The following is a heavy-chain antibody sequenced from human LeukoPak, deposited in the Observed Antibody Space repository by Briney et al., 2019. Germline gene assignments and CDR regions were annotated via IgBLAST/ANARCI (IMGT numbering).Heavy chain of an antibody. CDR3: ARERYCSSTSCLFFDY. V-gene: IGHV4-59*01. J-gene: IGHJ4*02. CDR2: IYYSGST. Sequence: SETLSLTCTVSGGSISSYYWSWIRQPPGKGLEWIGYIYYSGSTNYNPSLKSRVTISVDTSKNQFSLKLSSVTAADTAVHYCARERYCSSTSCLFFDYWGQGTLVTVSS. CDR1: GGSISSYY. D-gene: IGHD2-2*01.